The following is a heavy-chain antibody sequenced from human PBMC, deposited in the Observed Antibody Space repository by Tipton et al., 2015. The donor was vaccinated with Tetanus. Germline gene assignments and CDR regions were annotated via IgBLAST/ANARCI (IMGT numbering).Heavy chain of an antibody. D-gene: IGHD6-13*01. V-gene: IGHV4-30-4*01. CDR1: GGSISSGDYY. Sequence: LRLSCTVSGGSISSGDYYWSWIRQPPGKGLEWIGYIYYSGSTYYNPSLKSRVTISVDTSKNQFSLKLSSVTAADTAVYYCARRGSRPYYFDYWGQGTLVTVSS. CDR2: IYYSGST. CDR3: ARRGSRPYYFDY. J-gene: IGHJ4*02.